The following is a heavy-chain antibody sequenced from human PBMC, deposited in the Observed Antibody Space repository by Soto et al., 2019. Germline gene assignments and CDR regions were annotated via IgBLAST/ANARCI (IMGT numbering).Heavy chain of an antibody. V-gene: IGHV4-34*01. CDR3: DRNRWKGKVNHRYLGWFDT. Sequence: SETLSLTCAVYGGSFSGYYWSWIRQPPGKGLEWIGEINHSGSTNYNPSLKSRVTISVDTSKNQFSLKLSSVTAADTAVYYCDRNRWKGKVNHRYLGWFDTWGQGTLVTVSS. J-gene: IGHJ5*02. D-gene: IGHD3-16*01. CDR2: INHSGST. CDR1: GGSFSGYY.